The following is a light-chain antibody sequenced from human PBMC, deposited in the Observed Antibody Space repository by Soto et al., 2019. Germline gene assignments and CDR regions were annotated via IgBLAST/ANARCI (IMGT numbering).Light chain of an antibody. Sequence: QSALTQPPSASGTPGQRVTISCSGSSSNIGSNTVNWYQQLPGTAPKLLIYSNNERPSGVPDRFSGSKSGTSASLAISGLQSEDDADFYCAAWDDSLNAYVIGTGTKVTVL. J-gene: IGLJ1*01. V-gene: IGLV1-44*01. CDR3: AAWDDSLNAYV. CDR1: SSNIGSNT. CDR2: SNN.